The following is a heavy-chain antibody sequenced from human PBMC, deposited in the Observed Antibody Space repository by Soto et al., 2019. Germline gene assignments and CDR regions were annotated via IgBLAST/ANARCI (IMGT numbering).Heavy chain of an antibody. J-gene: IGHJ6*02. CDR2: ISYAGNNI. Sequence: SLRLSCAASGFTFRNFVMHWVRQAPGKGLEWVAVISYAGNNIYYADSVKGRFTISRDNSGNTLYLEMSSLRGEDTAVYYCAKDHASIFRNGSGMDVWGQGNTVTV. D-gene: IGHD3-3*01. V-gene: IGHV3-30*18. CDR1: GFTFRNFV. CDR3: AKDHASIFRNGSGMDV.